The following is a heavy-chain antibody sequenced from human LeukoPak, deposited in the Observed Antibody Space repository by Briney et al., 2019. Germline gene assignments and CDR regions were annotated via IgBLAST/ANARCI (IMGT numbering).Heavy chain of an antibody. Sequence: GESLRLSCAASGFTFSSYAMSWVRQAPGKGLEWVSGISSSGGSTYYADSVKGRFTISRDNSKITLFLQMNSLRAEDTAVYYCAKFGSGWYYGASDIWGQGTMVTISS. J-gene: IGHJ3*02. D-gene: IGHD6-19*01. CDR2: ISSSGGST. CDR3: AKFGSGWYYGASDI. CDR1: GFTFSSYA. V-gene: IGHV3-23*01.